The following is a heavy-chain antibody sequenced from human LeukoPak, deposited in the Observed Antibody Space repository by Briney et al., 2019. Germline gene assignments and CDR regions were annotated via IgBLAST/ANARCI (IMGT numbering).Heavy chain of an antibody. D-gene: IGHD3-3*01. CDR2: INHSGST. Sequence: PSQTLSLTCAVYGGSFSGYYWSWIRQPPGKGLEWVGEINHSGSTNYNPSLKSRVTISVDTSKNQFSLTLSSVTAADTAVYYCARGYYDFWSGRTGGYFDYWGQGTLVTVSS. CDR3: ARGYYDFWSGRTGGYFDY. V-gene: IGHV4-34*01. CDR1: GGSFSGYY. J-gene: IGHJ4*02.